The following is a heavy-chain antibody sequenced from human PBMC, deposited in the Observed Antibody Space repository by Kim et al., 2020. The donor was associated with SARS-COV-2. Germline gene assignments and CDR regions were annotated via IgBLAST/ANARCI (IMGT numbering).Heavy chain of an antibody. CDR1: GFTFSSYG. Sequence: GGSLRLSCAASGFTFSSYGMHWVRQAPGKGLEWVAVISYDGSNKYYADSVKGRFTISRDNSKNTLYLQMNSLRAEDTAVYYCAKDWGPLRGIAAAGTNWFDPWGQGTLAT. V-gene: IGHV3-30*18. D-gene: IGHD6-13*01. CDR2: ISYDGSNK. CDR3: AKDWGPLRGIAAAGTNWFDP. J-gene: IGHJ5*02.